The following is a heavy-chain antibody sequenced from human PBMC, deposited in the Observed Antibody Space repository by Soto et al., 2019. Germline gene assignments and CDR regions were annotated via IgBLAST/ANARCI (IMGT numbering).Heavy chain of an antibody. CDR2: IKQDGSEK. D-gene: IGHD6-13*01. CDR1: GFTLSSYW. J-gene: IGHJ6*02. CDR3: ARIASAGRGWDV. Sequence: EVQLVESGGGLVQPGGSLRLSCAASGFTLSSYWMSWVRQAPVKGLEWVGNIKQDGSEKNYVDFVEGRFTISRDNAENSMYLQMNSLRAEDTAVYYCARIASAGRGWDVWGQGTTVVVSS. V-gene: IGHV3-7*01.